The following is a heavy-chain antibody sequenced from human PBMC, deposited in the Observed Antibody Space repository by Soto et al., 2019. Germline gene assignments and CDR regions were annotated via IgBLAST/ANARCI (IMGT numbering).Heavy chain of an antibody. CDR1: GGSFSGYY. V-gene: IGHV4-34*01. CDR2: INHSGST. CDR3: ARGERAGIAVAGLSPSFDY. J-gene: IGHJ4*02. D-gene: IGHD6-19*01. Sequence: QVQLQQWGAGLLKPSETLSLTCAVYGGSFSGYYWSWIRQPPGKGLEWIGEINHSGSTNYNPSLKSRVTISVDTSKNQFSLKLSSVTAADTAVYYCARGERAGIAVAGLSPSFDYWGQGTLVTVSS.